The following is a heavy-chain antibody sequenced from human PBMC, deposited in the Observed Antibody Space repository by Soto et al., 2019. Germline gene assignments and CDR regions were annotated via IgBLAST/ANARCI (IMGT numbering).Heavy chain of an antibody. CDR2: ISSSSSTI. Sequence: SLRLSCAASGFTFSSYSMNWVRQAPGKGLEWVSYISSSSSTIYYADSVKGRFTISRDNAKNSLYLQMNSLRDEDTAVYYCARDPPIVVVVAATPDNGMDVWGQGTTVTVSS. CDR3: ARDPPIVVVVAATPDNGMDV. J-gene: IGHJ6*02. CDR1: GFTFSSYS. D-gene: IGHD2-15*01. V-gene: IGHV3-48*02.